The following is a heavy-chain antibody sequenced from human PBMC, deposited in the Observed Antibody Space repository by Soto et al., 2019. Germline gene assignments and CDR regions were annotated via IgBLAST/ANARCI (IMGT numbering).Heavy chain of an antibody. V-gene: IGHV1-18*01. J-gene: IGHJ5*02. Sequence: VKVSCKASGYTFTSYGISWVRQAPGQGLEWMGWISAYNGNTNYAQKLQGRVTMTTDTSTSTAYMELRSLRSDDTAVYYCARDMWYYYDSSGLAYNWFDPWGQGTLVTVSS. CDR1: GYTFTSYG. D-gene: IGHD3-22*01. CDR3: ARDMWYYYDSSGLAYNWFDP. CDR2: ISAYNGNT.